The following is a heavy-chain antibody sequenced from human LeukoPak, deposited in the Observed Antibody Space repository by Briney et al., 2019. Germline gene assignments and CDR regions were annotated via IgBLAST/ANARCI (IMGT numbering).Heavy chain of an antibody. D-gene: IGHD1-26*01. V-gene: IGHV3-23*01. CDR3: AKDPQANRWFDR. CDR1: GFTFKNSA. Sequence: GGSLRLSCKASGFTFKNSALSWIRQAPGKGLEWVSSISSSGSGTYYAESVQGRFSVSRDNSNNTLYLQMSGLRADDTAVYFCAKDPQANRWFDRWGQGTLVTVSS. J-gene: IGHJ5*02. CDR2: ISSSGSGT.